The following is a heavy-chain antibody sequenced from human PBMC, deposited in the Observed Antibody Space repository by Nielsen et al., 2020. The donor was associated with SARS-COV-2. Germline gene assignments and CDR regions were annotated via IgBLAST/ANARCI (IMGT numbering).Heavy chain of an antibody. D-gene: IGHD3-10*01. CDR3: AKDAYGSGSYLDH. J-gene: IGHJ4*02. Sequence: GGSLRLSCAASGFTFSSYWMHWVRQAPGKGLEWVSGVSRTGFVLGYADSVKGRFTISRGTAKNSLYLQMNSLRPEDTAFYYCAKDAYGSGSYLDHWGQGTLVTVSS. CDR1: GFTFSSYW. CDR2: VSRTGFVL. V-gene: IGHV3-9*01.